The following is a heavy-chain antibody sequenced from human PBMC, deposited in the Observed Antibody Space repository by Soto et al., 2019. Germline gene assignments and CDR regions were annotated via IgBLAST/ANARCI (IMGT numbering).Heavy chain of an antibody. D-gene: IGHD4-17*01. Sequence: VQLEESGGGLVQPGGSLKLSCAASGFTFSVSAMHWVRQASGKGLEWVGRIRNKADNYATAYAASVKGRFTTSRDDAMNTTYRQITSLKTADTAVYYCTRHRIIWANHMTTVISNDGVDIWGQGTMVTVSA. CDR3: TRHRIIWANHMTTVISNDGVDI. V-gene: IGHV3-73*01. J-gene: IGHJ3*02. CDR2: IRNKADNYAT. CDR1: GFTFSVSA.